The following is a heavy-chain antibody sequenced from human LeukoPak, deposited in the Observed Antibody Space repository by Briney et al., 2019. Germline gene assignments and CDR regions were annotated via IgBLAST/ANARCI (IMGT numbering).Heavy chain of an antibody. J-gene: IGHJ4*02. CDR2: IIQGGSDK. Sequence: GGSLRLSCAASGFTFSSYWMSWVRQAPGKGLEWVANIIQGGSDKYYVESVKGRFTISRDNAKNSVYLEMNSLRAEDMAVYYCARVSSSMGGAADYWGQGTLSSSPQ. CDR3: ARVSSSMGGAADY. D-gene: IGHD2-15*01. V-gene: IGHV3-7*01. CDR1: GFTFSSYW.